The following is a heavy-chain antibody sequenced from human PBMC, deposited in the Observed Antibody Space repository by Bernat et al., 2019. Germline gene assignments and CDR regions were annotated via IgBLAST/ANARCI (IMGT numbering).Heavy chain of an antibody. CDR3: ARDRSGGWFDP. CDR2: ISSDGSGT. D-gene: IGHD2-15*01. J-gene: IGHJ5*02. V-gene: IGHV3-74*02. CDR1: GFTFGGYW. Sequence: EVQLVESGGGLVQPGGSLRLLCAASGFTFGGYWMHWVRQASGKGLVWVSRISSDGSGTTYADSVKGRFTIYRDNAKDTLYLQMNGLRAEDTAVYYCARDRSGGWFDPWGQGTLVTVSS.